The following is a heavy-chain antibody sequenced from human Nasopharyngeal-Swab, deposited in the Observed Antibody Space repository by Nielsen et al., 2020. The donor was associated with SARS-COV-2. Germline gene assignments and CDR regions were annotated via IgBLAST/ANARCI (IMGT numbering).Heavy chain of an antibody. CDR1: GYTFTGYY. CDR2: INPNSGGT. V-gene: IGHV1-2*06. D-gene: IGHD5-24*01. J-gene: IGHJ4*02. Sequence: ASVKVSCKASGYTFTGYYMHWVRQAPGQGLEWMGRINPNSGGTNYAQKFQGRVTMTRDTSISTAYMEPSRLRSDDTAVYYCASPRNRDGYNSFDYWGQGTLVTVSS. CDR3: ASPRNRDGYNSFDY.